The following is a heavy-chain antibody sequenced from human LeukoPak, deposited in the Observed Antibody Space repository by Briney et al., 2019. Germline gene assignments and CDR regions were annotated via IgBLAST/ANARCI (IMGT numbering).Heavy chain of an antibody. Sequence: PGGSLRLSCAASGFTFDDFAMHWVRQAPGKGLEWVSGVSWNSGKIGYADSVKGRFTISRDNAKNSLYLQMNSLRAEDTALYYCAKGAGPRGYYDSSGYYFFDYWGQGTLVTVSS. CDR2: VSWNSGKI. CDR1: GFTFDDFA. J-gene: IGHJ4*02. V-gene: IGHV3-9*01. CDR3: AKGAGPRGYYDSSGYYFFDY. D-gene: IGHD3-22*01.